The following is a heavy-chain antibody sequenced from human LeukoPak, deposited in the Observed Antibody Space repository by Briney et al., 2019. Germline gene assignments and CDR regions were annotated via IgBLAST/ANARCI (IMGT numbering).Heavy chain of an antibody. V-gene: IGHV3-48*03. Sequence: GGSLRLSCAASGFIFSNYEMNWVRQAPGKGLEWVSYISRSSGSSIYYADSVKGRFTISRDNAKNSLYLQMNSLRAEDTAVYYCARDSSGWYYFDYWGQGILVTVSS. CDR1: GFIFSNYE. CDR2: ISRSSGSSI. CDR3: ARDSSGWYYFDY. D-gene: IGHD6-19*01. J-gene: IGHJ4*02.